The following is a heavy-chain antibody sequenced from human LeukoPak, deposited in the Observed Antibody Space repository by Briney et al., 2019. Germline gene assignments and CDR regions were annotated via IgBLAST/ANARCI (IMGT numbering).Heavy chain of an antibody. Sequence: PSETLSLTCTVSGGSISSSSYYWGWIRQPPWKGLEWIGGIYYSGSTYYNPSLKSRVTISVDTSKNQFSLKLSSVTAADTAVYYCARHRMITFGGVIVRPNENWFDPWGQGTLVTVSS. J-gene: IGHJ5*02. CDR2: IYYSGST. CDR3: ARHRMITFGGVIVRPNENWFDP. D-gene: IGHD3-16*02. V-gene: IGHV4-39*07. CDR1: GGSISSSSYY.